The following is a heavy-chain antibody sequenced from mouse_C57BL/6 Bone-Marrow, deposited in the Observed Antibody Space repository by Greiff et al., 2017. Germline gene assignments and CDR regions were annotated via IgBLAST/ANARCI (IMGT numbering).Heavy chain of an antibody. D-gene: IGHD2-4*01. V-gene: IGHV5-12*01. CDR2: ISNGGGST. CDR1: GFTFSDYY. Sequence: EVHLVESGGGLVQPGGSLKLSCAASGFTFSDYYMYWVRQTPEKRLEWVAYISNGGGSTYYPATVKGRFTISRDNARNTLYLQMSRLKSEDTAMYYCARLYDYVYAMDYWGQGTSVTVSS. CDR3: ARLYDYVYAMDY. J-gene: IGHJ4*01.